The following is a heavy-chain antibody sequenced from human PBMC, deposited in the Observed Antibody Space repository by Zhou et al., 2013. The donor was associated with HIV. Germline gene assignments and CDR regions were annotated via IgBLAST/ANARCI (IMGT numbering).Heavy chain of an antibody. CDR1: GYTFTSYY. CDR3: ARDRDTIFGVVIAMYY. D-gene: IGHD3-3*01. V-gene: IGHV1-46*01. J-gene: IGHJ4*02. CDR2: INPSGGST. Sequence: QVQLVQSGAEVKKPGASVKVSCKASGYTFTSYYMHWVRQAPGQGLEWMGIINPSGGSTSYAQKFQGRVTMTRDTSTSTVYMELSSLRSEDTAVYYCARDRDTIFGVVIAMYYWGQGTLVTVSS.